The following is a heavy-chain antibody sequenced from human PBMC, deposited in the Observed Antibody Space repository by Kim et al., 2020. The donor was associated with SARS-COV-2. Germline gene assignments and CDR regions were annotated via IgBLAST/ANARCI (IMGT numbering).Heavy chain of an antibody. CDR3: ARRPSSFRATEYYFDY. J-gene: IGHJ4*02. Sequence: SETLSLTCTVSGGSISSIIYYWGWIRQPPGKGLEWIGSIYYSGSTYYNPSLKSRVTISVDTSKNQFSLKLSSMTAADTAVYYCARRPSSFRATEYYFDYWGQGTLVTVSS. CDR1: GGSISSIIYY. D-gene: IGHD6-13*01. V-gene: IGHV4-39*01. CDR2: IYYSGST.